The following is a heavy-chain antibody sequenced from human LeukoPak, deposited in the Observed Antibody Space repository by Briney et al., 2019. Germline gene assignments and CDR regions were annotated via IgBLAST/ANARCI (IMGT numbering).Heavy chain of an antibody. J-gene: IGHJ4*02. CDR3: ARGRGPLRYPDY. CDR2: NNHSGCT. CDR1: GGSFSGYY. V-gene: IGHV4-34*01. D-gene: IGHD3-9*01. Sequence: SETLSLTRALYGGSFSGYYWSWIRQPPQEGLGWVGDNNHSGCTNCKPSIKSRVTISVDSSKNQFVLKLSSVTAADTAVYYCARGRGPLRYPDYWGQGTLVTVSS.